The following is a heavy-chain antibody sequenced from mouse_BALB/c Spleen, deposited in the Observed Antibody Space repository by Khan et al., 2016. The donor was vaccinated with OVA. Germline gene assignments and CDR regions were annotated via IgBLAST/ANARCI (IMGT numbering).Heavy chain of an antibody. Sequence: EVQLQESGPGLVKPSQSLSLTCTVNAYSITSNYAWNWIRQFPGNKLEWMGYISYSGSTNYNPSLKSRLSITRDTSKNQFFLLLHSVTTEDSATYYCARGNYYVYALDYWGQGTSVTVSS. CDR2: ISYSGST. V-gene: IGHV3-2*02. D-gene: IGHD1-1*01. CDR3: ARGNYYVYALDY. CDR1: AYSITSNYA. J-gene: IGHJ4*01.